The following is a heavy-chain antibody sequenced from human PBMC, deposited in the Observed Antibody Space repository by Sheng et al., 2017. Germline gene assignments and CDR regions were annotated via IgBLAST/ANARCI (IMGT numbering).Heavy chain of an antibody. CDR1: GFTFSSYG. CDR3: AKGLDAFSYGYGGLDY. D-gene: IGHD5-18*01. J-gene: IGHJ4*02. Sequence: QVQLVESGGGVVQPGRSLRLSCAASGFTFSSYGIHWVRQAPGKGLEWVAVISYDGSSKYYADSVKGRFTISRDNSKNTLYLQMNSLRTEDTAVYYCAKGLDAFSYGYGGLDYWGQGTLVTVSS. CDR2: ISYDGSSK. V-gene: IGHV3-30*18.